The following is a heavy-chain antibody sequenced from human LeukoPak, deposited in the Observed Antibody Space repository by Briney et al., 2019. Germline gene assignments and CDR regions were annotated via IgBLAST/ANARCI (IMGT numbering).Heavy chain of an antibody. CDR3: AKDRETVYYFDL. D-gene: IGHD4-17*01. CDR1: GFTFRNYA. V-gene: IGHV3-23*01. J-gene: IGHJ4*02. CDR2: ISGSGGGT. Sequence: GGSLRLSCAASGFTFRNYAMSWVRQAPGKGLEWVSTISGSGGGTYYADSVKGRFTISRDNSKNTLYLQMNSLRAEDTAVYYCAKDRETVYYFDLWGQGTLVTVSS.